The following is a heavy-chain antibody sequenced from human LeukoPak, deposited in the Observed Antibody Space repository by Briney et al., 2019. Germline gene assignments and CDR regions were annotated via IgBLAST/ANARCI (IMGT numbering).Heavy chain of an antibody. CDR1: GFTFSSYE. CDR3: AKVRWDNSGWYYLDN. Sequence: PGGSLRLSCAASGFTFSSYEMNWVRQAPGKWLEWVSYISSSGSTIYYADSVKGRFTISRDNSKNTLYLQMNSLTDEDTAVYYCAKVRWDNSGWYYLDNWGQGTLVTVSS. D-gene: IGHD6-19*01. V-gene: IGHV3-48*03. CDR2: ISSSGSTI. J-gene: IGHJ4*02.